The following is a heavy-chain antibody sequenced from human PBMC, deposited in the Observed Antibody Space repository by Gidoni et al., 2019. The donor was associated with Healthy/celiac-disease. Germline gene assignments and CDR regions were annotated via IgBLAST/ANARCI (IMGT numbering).Heavy chain of an antibody. CDR2: INPNSGGT. J-gene: IGHJ1*01. CDR1: GYTFTGYY. Sequence: QVQLVQSWAEVTKPGASVKVSCKASGYTFTGYYIHWVRQAPGQGLEWMGRINPNSGGTNDAQKFQGRVTRTRDTSIRTADMELSRLRSDDTAVYYCAREVVIAAAGTLGSEYFQHWGQGTLVTVSS. V-gene: IGHV1-2*06. CDR3: AREVVIAAAGTLGSEYFQH. D-gene: IGHD6-13*01.